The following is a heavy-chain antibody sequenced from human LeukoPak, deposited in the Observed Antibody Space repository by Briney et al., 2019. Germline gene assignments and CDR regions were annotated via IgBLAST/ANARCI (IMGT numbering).Heavy chain of an antibody. J-gene: IGHJ4*02. V-gene: IGHV3-23*01. CDR2: ISGSGGST. Sequence: GGSLRLSCEASGFTFSSYAMSWVRPPPGRGREWVSAISGSGGSTYYADSVKGRFTISRDNSKNTLYLQMNSLRAEDTAVYYCAKAQNTVTTLDYWGQGALVTVSS. CDR1: GFTFSSYA. CDR3: AKAQNTVTTLDY. D-gene: IGHD4-17*01.